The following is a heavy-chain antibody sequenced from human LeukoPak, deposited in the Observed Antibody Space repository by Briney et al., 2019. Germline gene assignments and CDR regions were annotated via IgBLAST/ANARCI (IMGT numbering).Heavy chain of an antibody. CDR2: ISSSGSYI. D-gene: IGHD4-11*01. Sequence: GGSLRLSCAASGFIFSNYNMNWVRQAPGKGLGWVSFISSSGSYIYFADSVNGRFTISRDNAKNSLFLQMNSLRAEDTGLYYCARATTAKRGSEGYWGRGTLVTVSS. V-gene: IGHV3-21*01. J-gene: IGHJ4*02. CDR3: ARATTAKRGSEGY. CDR1: GFIFSNYN.